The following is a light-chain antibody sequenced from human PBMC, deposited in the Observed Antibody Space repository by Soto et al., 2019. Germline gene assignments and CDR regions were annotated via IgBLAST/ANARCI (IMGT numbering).Light chain of an antibody. V-gene: IGKV3-11*01. J-gene: IGKJ4*01. Sequence: DIVLTQSPGTLCLSPGEGATLSCRASQTVSNFLAWYQQKTGQAPRLLIYDASKRATGIPARFSGSGTGTDFTLTISSLEPEDFAVYYCQQRYNWPLTFGGGTKVDIK. CDR3: QQRYNWPLT. CDR1: QTVSNF. CDR2: DAS.